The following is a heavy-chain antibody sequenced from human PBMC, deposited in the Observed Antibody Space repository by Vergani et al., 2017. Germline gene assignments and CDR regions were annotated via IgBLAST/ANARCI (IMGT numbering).Heavy chain of an antibody. CDR2: IYYSGST. V-gene: IGHV4-39*01. Sequence: QLQLQESGPGLVKPSETLSLTRTVSGGSISSSSYYWGWIRQPPGKGLEWIGSIYYSGSTYYNPSLKSRVTISVDTSKNQFSLKLSSVTAADTAVYYCARHDDCDSRGVDYWGQGTLVTVSS. CDR1: GGSISSSSYY. D-gene: IGHD4-17*01. J-gene: IGHJ4*02. CDR3: ARHDDCDSRGVDY.